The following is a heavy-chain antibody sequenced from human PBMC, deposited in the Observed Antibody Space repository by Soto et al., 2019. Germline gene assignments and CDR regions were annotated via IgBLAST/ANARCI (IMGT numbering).Heavy chain of an antibody. CDR2: ISYDGSNK. V-gene: IGHV3-30-3*01. Sequence: EGSLRLSCAASGFTFSSYAMHWVRQAPGKGLEWVAVISYDGSNKYYAGSVKGRFTISRDNSKNTLYLQMNSLRAEDTAVYYCARDQRQFPFYYYSMDVWGQGTTVTVSS. J-gene: IGHJ6*02. CDR3: ARDQRQFPFYYYSMDV. D-gene: IGHD2-21*01. CDR1: GFTFSSYA.